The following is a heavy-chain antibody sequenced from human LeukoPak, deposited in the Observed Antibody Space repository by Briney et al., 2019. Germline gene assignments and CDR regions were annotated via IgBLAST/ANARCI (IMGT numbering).Heavy chain of an antibody. Sequence: PSETLSLTCAVYGWSFSGYYWSWIRQPPGKGLEWIGEINHSGSTNYNPSLKSRVTISVDTSKNQFSLKLSSVTAADTAVYYCARLYYVWGSYRFDYWGQGTLVTVSS. D-gene: IGHD3-16*02. J-gene: IGHJ4*02. CDR2: INHSGST. CDR1: GWSFSGYY. V-gene: IGHV4-34*01. CDR3: ARLYYVWGSYRFDY.